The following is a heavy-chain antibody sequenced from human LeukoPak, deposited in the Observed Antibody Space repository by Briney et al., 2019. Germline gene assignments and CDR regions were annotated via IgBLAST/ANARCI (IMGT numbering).Heavy chain of an antibody. CDR2: ISATSGST. D-gene: IGHD3-9*01. J-gene: IGHJ4*02. Sequence: GGSLRLSCVASGFSFSDYAMTWVRQAPGKGLEWVSGISATSGSTFYADSVEGRFTIFRDNSKNTLYLQMNSLRAEDTAVYYCARDTATYYDILTGYYLDYWGQGTLVTVSS. CDR3: ARDTATYYDILTGYYLDY. CDR1: GFSFSDYA. V-gene: IGHV3-23*01.